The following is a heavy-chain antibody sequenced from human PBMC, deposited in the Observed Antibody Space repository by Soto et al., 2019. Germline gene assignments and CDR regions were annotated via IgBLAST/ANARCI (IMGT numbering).Heavy chain of an antibody. CDR1: GFTFSSYG. V-gene: IGHV3-33*01. CDR2: IWYDGSNK. Sequence: QVQLVESGGGVVQPGRSLRLSCAASGFTFSSYGMHWVRQAPGKGLEWVAVIWYDGSNKYYADSVKGRFTISRDNSKNTLYLQMNSLRAEDTAVYYCARSPSPDYEGYYFDYWGQGTLVTVYS. CDR3: ARSPSPDYEGYYFDY. D-gene: IGHD4-17*01. J-gene: IGHJ4*02.